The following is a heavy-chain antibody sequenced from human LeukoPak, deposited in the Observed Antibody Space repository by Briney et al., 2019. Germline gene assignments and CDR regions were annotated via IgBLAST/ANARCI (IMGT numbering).Heavy chain of an antibody. CDR2: ISSSSNYI. V-gene: IGHV3-21*01. D-gene: IGHD5-18*01. CDR3: AKQNSYVSFDY. CDR1: GFTFRTYN. Sequence: GGSLRLSCAASGFTFRTYNMIWVRQAPGKGLEWVSSISSSSNYIYYTDSVKGRFTISRDNAKNSLYLQMNTLRAEDTAVYYCAKQNSYVSFDYWAQGPLVTVSS. J-gene: IGHJ4*02.